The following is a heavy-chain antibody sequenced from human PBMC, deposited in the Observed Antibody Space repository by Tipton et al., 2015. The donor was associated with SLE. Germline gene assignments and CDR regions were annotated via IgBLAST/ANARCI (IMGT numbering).Heavy chain of an antibody. CDR2: IYYGGGT. J-gene: IGHJ4*01. V-gene: IGHV4-30-4*08. CDR3: ARGGASVLIRNCYFDY. Sequence: TLSLTCFVSGDSITNGDDYWSWIRQPPGKGLEWIGNIYYGGGTYYNPSLKSRVTISVDTSKNQFSLKLSSVTAADTAVYYCARGGASVLIRNCYFDYWGQGSLVTVSS. D-gene: IGHD2-8*01. CDR1: GDSITNGDDY.